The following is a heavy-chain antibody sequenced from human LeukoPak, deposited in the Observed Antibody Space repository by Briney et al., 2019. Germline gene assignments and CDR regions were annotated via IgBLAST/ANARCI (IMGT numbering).Heavy chain of an antibody. CDR2: ISYSGTT. Sequence: SETLSLTCAVSGGSISSSGFYWSWVRQDPGKGLECIGYISYSGTTSYNPSLKSRVAISLDTSKNQFSLKLTSVTAADTAVYFCARAGYYYGSATSPFDYWGQGTLVTVSS. V-gene: IGHV4-31*11. CDR1: GGSISSSGFY. CDR3: ARAGYYYGSATSPFDY. J-gene: IGHJ4*02. D-gene: IGHD3-10*01.